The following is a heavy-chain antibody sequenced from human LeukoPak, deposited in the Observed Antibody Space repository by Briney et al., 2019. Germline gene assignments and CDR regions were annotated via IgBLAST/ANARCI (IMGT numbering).Heavy chain of an antibody. J-gene: IGHJ3*02. Sequence: GGSLRLSCAASGFTFSNAWMSWVRQAPGKGLEWVARIKSKADGGTTEYAAPVKGRFTISRDDSKNTLYLKMNSLKTEDTAVYYCTTSLLWDSSGHDAFDIWGQGTMVTVSS. CDR3: TTSLLWDSSGHDAFDI. V-gene: IGHV3-15*01. CDR1: GFTFSNAW. D-gene: IGHD3-22*01. CDR2: IKSKADGGTT.